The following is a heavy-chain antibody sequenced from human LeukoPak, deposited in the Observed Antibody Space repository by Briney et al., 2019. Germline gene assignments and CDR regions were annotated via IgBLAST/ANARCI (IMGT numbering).Heavy chain of an antibody. CDR3: ARGTCSSGWSYDAFDI. Sequence: GASVKVSCKAPGGTFSSYAISWVRQAPGQGLEWMGGIIPIFGTANYAQKFQGRVTITADESTSTAYMELSSLRSEDTAVYYCARGTCSSGWSYDAFDIWGQGTMVTVSS. V-gene: IGHV1-69*13. J-gene: IGHJ3*02. CDR2: IIPIFGTA. D-gene: IGHD6-19*01. CDR1: GGTFSSYA.